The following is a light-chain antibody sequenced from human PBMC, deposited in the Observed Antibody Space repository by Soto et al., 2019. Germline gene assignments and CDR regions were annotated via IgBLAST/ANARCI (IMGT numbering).Light chain of an antibody. J-gene: IGLJ2*01. V-gene: IGLV1-51*01. CDR1: SSNIGGNY. CDR2: DNH. CDR3: GTWDINLDTVV. Sequence: QSVLTRPPSVSAAPGQRVTISCSGSSSNIGGNYVSWYQVVPRTAPKLLIYDNHKRHSGVPDRFSGSKSGTSATLGIADLHTGDEAHYYCGTWDINLDTVVFGGGTKLTVL.